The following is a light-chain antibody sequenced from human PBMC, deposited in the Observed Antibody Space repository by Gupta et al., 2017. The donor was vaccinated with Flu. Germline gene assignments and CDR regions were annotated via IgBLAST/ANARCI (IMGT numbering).Light chain of an antibody. CDR2: KVS. CDR3: MQGTHWPFT. CDR1: QGLGDSDGNTY. V-gene: IGKV2-30*01. Sequence: VTLGQPASISCKSSQGLGDSDGNTYLNWFQQRPGQSPRRLIYKVSNRDSGVPDRFSGSGSGTDFTLKISRVEAEDVGLYYCMQGTHWPFTFGPGTRLDIK. J-gene: IGKJ3*01.